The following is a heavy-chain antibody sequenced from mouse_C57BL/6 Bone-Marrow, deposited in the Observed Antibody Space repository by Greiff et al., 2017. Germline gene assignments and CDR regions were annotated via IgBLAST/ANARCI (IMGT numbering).Heavy chain of an antibody. J-gene: IGHJ2*01. CDR1: GYTFTSYT. V-gene: IGHV1-4*01. D-gene: IGHD3-2*02. CDR3: ATTAQVYFDY. CDR2: INPSSGYT. Sequence: VQLQESGAELARPGASVKMSCKASGYTFTSYTMHWVKQRPGQGLEWIGYINPSSGYTKYNQKFKDKATLTADKSSSTAYMQLSSLPSEDAAVYYCATTAQVYFDYWGQGTTLTVSS.